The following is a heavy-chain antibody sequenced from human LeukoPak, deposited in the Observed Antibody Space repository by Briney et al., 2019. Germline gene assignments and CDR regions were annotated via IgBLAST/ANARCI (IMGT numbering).Heavy chain of an antibody. Sequence: GGSLRLSCAASGFTFSSYGMHWVRQAPGKGLEWVAVIWYDGSNKYYADSVKGRFTISRDNSKNTLYLQMNSLRAEDTAVYYCARDRRVEAIAYYFDYWGQGTLVTVSS. CDR1: GFTFSSYG. CDR3: ARDRRVEAIAYYFDY. D-gene: IGHD1-26*01. CDR2: IWYDGSNK. J-gene: IGHJ4*02. V-gene: IGHV3-33*01.